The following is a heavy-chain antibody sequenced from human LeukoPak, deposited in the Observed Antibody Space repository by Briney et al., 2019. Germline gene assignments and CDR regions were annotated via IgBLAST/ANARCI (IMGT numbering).Heavy chain of an antibody. CDR2: LYRDGST. D-gene: IGHD1-1*01. V-gene: IGHV3-53*01. CDR3: ATRPGMGINYFDL. J-gene: IGHJ2*01. Sequence: GGSLRLSCAASGFTVSSSYMSWVRHAPGRGLECVSDLYRDGSTYYADSVKGRFTISRDNSRNTVYLQMNSLSAEDTAVYYCATRPGMGINYFDLWGRGTLVTVSS. CDR1: GFTVSSSY.